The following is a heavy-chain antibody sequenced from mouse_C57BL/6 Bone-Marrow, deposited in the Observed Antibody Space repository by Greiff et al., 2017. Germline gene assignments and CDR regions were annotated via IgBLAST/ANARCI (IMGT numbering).Heavy chain of an antibody. CDR2: ISYDGSN. V-gene: IGHV3-6*01. J-gene: IGHJ1*03. Sequence: VQLKESGPGLVKPSQSLSLTCSVTGYSITSGYYWNWIRQFPGNKLEWMGYISYDGSNNYNPSLKNRISLTRDTSKNQFFLKLNSVTTEDTATYYCATGSSLGYWYFDVWGTGTTVTVSS. CDR1: GYSITSGYY. CDR3: ATGSSLGYWYFDV. D-gene: IGHD1-1*01.